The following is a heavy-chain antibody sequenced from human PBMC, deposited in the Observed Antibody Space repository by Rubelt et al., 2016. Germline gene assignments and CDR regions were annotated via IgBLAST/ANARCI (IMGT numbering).Heavy chain of an antibody. J-gene: IGHJ4*02. V-gene: IGHV6-1*01. CDR2: TYYRSKWYN. CDR3: AREGQLVPERIDY. Sequence: SPSRGLEWLGRTYYRSKWYNDYAVSVKSRITINPDTSKNQFSQQLNSVTPEDTAVYYCAREGQLVPERIDYWGQGTLVTVSS. D-gene: IGHD6-13*01.